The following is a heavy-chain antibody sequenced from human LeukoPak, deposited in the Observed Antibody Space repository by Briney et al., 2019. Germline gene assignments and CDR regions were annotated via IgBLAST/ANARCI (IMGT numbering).Heavy chain of an antibody. V-gene: IGHV3-9*01. CDR3: AKGTSSGYYPFDY. CDR2: ISWNSGSI. J-gene: IGHJ4*02. Sequence: GRSLRLSCAASGFTFDDYAMHWVRQAPGKGLEWVSGISWNSGSIGCADSVKGRFTISRDNAKNSLYLQMNSLRAEDTALYYCAKGTSSGYYPFDYWGQGTLVTVSS. D-gene: IGHD3-22*01. CDR1: GFTFDDYA.